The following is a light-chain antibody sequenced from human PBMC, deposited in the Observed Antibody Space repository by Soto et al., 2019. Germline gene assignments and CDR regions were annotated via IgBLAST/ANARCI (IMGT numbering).Light chain of an antibody. CDR2: GAF. Sequence: ELELTQSPAPLSLSPGERAPLSRRASQSVSSYLAWYKHTPGQGPSLLIYGAFTRATGIPDRFSGSGSGTDFTLTIRRLEPEDFAVYYCQHHETLITFGQGTRVDIK. V-gene: IGKV3-20*01. CDR3: QHHETLIT. CDR1: QSVSSY. J-gene: IGKJ5*01.